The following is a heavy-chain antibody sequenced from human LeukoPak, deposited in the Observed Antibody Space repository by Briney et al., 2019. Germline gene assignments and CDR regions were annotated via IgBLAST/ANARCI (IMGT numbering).Heavy chain of an antibody. J-gene: IGHJ6*03. CDR1: GGSFSGYY. Sequence: SETLSLTCAVYGGSFSGYYWSWIRQPPGKGLDWIGEINHSGSTNYNPSLKSRVTISVDTSKNQFSLKLSSVTAADTAVYYCAREAGVKYYYGSGSYLPGYYMDVWGKGTTVTVSS. V-gene: IGHV4-34*01. CDR2: INHSGST. D-gene: IGHD3-10*01. CDR3: AREAGVKYYYGSGSYLPGYYMDV.